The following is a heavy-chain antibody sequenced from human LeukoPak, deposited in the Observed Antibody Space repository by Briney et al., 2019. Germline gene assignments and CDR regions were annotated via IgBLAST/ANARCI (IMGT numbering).Heavy chain of an antibody. J-gene: IGHJ3*02. Sequence: SETLSLTCTVSGGSMSSYYWGWIRQPAGKGLEWIGRVYTSGNTNYNPSLKSRVTMSVDTSKNQFSLKLTSVTAADTAVYYCARGLSHSKDIWGQGTMVTVSS. CDR2: VYTSGNT. CDR3: ARGLSHSKDI. CDR1: GGSMSSYY. V-gene: IGHV4-4*07.